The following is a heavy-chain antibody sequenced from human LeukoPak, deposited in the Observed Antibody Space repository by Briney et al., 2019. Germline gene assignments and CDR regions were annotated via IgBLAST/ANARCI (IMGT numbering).Heavy chain of an antibody. CDR3: AKGDTAMVTPYYFDY. CDR1: GFVFPTYV. Sequence: QHGGSLRLSCAASGFVFPTYVMSWVRQAPGKGLEWVSSVGGDGHVTYSADSVKGRFTISRDNSKNTLYLQMNTLRAEDTAVYYCAKGDTAMVTPYYFDYWGQGTLVTVSS. V-gene: IGHV3-23*01. D-gene: IGHD5-18*01. CDR2: VGGDGHVT. J-gene: IGHJ4*02.